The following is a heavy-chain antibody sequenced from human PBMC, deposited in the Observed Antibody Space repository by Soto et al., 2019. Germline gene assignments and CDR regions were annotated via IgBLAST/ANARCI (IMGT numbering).Heavy chain of an antibody. V-gene: IGHV4-59*01. D-gene: IGHD6-13*01. J-gene: IGHJ6*02. Sequence: QVQLQESGPGLVKPSETLSLTCTVSGGSISSYYWGWIRQPPGKGLEWIGYIYYSGSTTYNPSLNSRVTISVNTSKNQFSLKLSSVTAADTAVYFCARDRSWQQLDRYYFGMDVWGQGTTVTVSS. CDR3: ARDRSWQQLDRYYFGMDV. CDR2: IYYSGST. CDR1: GGSISSYY.